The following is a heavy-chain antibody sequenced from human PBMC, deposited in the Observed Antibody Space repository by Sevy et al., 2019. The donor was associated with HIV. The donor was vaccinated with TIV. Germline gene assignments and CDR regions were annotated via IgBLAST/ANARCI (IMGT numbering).Heavy chain of an antibody. D-gene: IGHD2-21*02. CDR1: GFTFSNFW. CDR2: IKEDGSEN. CDR3: ARDHPSTAPFDY. Sequence: GGSLRLSCAASGFTFSNFWMSWVRQAPGKGLEFVANIKEDGSENFYADSVKGRFTISRDNAKNSLFLLMNNLRVEETAVYYCARDHPSTAPFDYWGQGTLVTVSS. V-gene: IGHV3-7*03. J-gene: IGHJ4*02.